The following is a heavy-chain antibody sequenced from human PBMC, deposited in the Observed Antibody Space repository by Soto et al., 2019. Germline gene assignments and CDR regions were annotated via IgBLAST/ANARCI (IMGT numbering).Heavy chain of an antibody. J-gene: IGHJ5*02. CDR3: ARASLYYDSIGYYYLNWFDP. CDR2: IYYSGST. V-gene: IGHV4-59*01. Sequence: TSETLSLTCTVSGGSISSYYWSWIRQPPGKGLEWIGYIYYSGSTNYNPSLKSRVTISVDTSKNQFSLKLSSVTAADTAVYYCARASLYYDSIGYYYLNWFDPWGQGTLVTVSS. CDR1: GGSISSYY. D-gene: IGHD3-22*01.